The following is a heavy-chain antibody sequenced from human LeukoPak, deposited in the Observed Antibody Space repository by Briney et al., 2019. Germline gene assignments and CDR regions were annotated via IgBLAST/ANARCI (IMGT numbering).Heavy chain of an antibody. CDR3: ASKYGGYVGY. Sequence: SVKVSCKASGYTFTGYYMHWVRQAPGQGLEWMGRIIPILGIANYAQKFQGRVTITADKSTSTAYMELSSLRSEDTAVYYCASKYGGYVGYWGQGTLVTVPS. D-gene: IGHD5-12*01. CDR1: GYTFTGYY. V-gene: IGHV1-69*02. J-gene: IGHJ4*02. CDR2: IIPILGIA.